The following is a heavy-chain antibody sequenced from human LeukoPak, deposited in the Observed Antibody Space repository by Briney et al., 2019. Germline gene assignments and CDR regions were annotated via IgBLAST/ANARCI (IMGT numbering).Heavy chain of an antibody. Sequence: ASVKVSCKASGGTFTSYAISWVRQAPGQGLEWMGGIIPIFGTANYAQKFQGRVTITADESTSTAYMELSSLRPEDTAVYYCASHLDTAMVTYFDYWGQGTLVTVSS. D-gene: IGHD5-18*01. V-gene: IGHV1-69*13. J-gene: IGHJ4*02. CDR2: IIPIFGTA. CDR1: GGTFTSYA. CDR3: ASHLDTAMVTYFDY.